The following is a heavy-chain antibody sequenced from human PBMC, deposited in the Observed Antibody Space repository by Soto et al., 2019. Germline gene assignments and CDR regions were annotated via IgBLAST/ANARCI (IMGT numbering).Heavy chain of an antibody. J-gene: IGHJ6*03. Sequence: SETLSLTCTVSGGSMSGYYWSWIRQPPGKGLEWVGYISYSGNTHYNPSLKSRVTISIDTSKNQFSLNLSSVTAADTAVYYCARNLPSSGGSMGFYMDVWGKGTTVTVSS. V-gene: IGHV4-59*01. D-gene: IGHD2-15*01. CDR1: GGSMSGYY. CDR2: ISYSGNT. CDR3: ARNLPSSGGSMGFYMDV.